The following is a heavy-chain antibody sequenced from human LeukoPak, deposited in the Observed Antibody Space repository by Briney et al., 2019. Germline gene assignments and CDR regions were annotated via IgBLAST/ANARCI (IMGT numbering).Heavy chain of an antibody. Sequence: SETLSLTCAVYGGSFSGYYWSWIRQPPGKGLEWIGEINHSGSTNYNPSLKSRVTISVDTSKNQFSLKLSSVTAADTAVYYCARYERQDAFDIWGQGTMVTVSS. J-gene: IGHJ3*02. CDR1: GGSFSGYY. V-gene: IGHV4-34*01. CDR3: ARYERQDAFDI. D-gene: IGHD3-3*01. CDR2: INHSGST.